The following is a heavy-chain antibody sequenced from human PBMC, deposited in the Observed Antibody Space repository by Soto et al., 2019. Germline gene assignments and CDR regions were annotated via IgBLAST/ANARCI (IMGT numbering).Heavy chain of an antibody. J-gene: IGHJ4*02. CDR1: GCSISSSNL. Sequence: SETLSLTCAVSGCSISSSNLWTWVRQPPGKGLEWIGEIYHTGTTNYNPSLKSRLTISVDKSKNHFSLKLSSVTAADTAVYYCARSPRSISAGGIDYWGQGILVT. V-gene: IGHV4-4*02. CDR3: ARSPRSISAGGIDY. CDR2: IYHTGTT. D-gene: IGHD6-13*01.